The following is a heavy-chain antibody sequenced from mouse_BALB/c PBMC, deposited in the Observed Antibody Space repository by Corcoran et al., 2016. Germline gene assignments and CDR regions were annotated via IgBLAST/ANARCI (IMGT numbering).Heavy chain of an antibody. V-gene: IGHV1S136*01. CDR1: GYTFTSYV. CDR3: ASYYGSSYDAMDY. J-gene: IGHJ4*01. D-gene: IGHD1-1*01. CDR2: INPYNDGT. Sequence: EVQLQQSGPELVKPGASVKMSCKASGYTFTSYVMHWVKQKPGQGLEWIGYINPYNDGTKYNEKFKGKATLTSDKSSSTAYMELSSLTSEDSAVYYCASYYGSSYDAMDYWGHGTSVTVSS.